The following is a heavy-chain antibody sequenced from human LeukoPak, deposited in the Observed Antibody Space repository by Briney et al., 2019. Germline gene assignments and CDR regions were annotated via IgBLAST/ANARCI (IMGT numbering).Heavy chain of an antibody. J-gene: IGHJ4*02. CDR1: GSTFSNHG. V-gene: IGHV3-23*01. CDR2: ISGNGGST. Sequence: GGSLRLSCAVSGSTFSNHGMSWVRQAPGKGLEWVSTISGNGGSTYYADSVKGRFTISRDNSRSMVYLQMDSLRAEDTAAYYCAKLNSYGDYWGQGTLVTISS. D-gene: IGHD5-18*01. CDR3: AKLNSYGDY.